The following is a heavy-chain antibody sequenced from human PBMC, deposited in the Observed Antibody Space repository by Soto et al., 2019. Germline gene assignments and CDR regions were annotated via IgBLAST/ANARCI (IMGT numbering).Heavy chain of an antibody. CDR3: ARDSYSSSWKDAFDI. CDR1: GCSISSGGYY. Sequence: QVQLQESGPGLVKPSQTLSLTCTVSGCSISSGGYYWSWIRQHPGKGLEWIGYIYYSGSTYYNPSLKSRVTISVDTSKNQFSLKLSSVTAADTAVYYCARDSYSSSWKDAFDIWGQGTMVTVSS. V-gene: IGHV4-31*03. D-gene: IGHD6-13*01. J-gene: IGHJ3*02. CDR2: IYYSGST.